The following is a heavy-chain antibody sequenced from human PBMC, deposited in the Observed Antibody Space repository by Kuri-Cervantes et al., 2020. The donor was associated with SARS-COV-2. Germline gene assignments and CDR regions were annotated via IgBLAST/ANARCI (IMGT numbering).Heavy chain of an antibody. CDR3: AKDLYESGGYTWAY. J-gene: IGHJ4*02. CDR1: GLTFSTFA. V-gene: IGHV3-23*03. D-gene: IGHD3-22*01. CDR2: IDNVASNT. Sequence: GGSLRLSCAASGLTFSTFAMGWVRQAPGKGLEWVSFIDNVASNTYYADFVKGRFTISRDSSTNMVSLQMNSLRGDDTAVYYCAKDLYESGGYTWAYWGQGTRVTVSS.